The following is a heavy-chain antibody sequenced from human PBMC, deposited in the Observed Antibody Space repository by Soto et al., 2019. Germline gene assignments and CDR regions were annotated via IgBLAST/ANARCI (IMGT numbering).Heavy chain of an antibody. V-gene: IGHV1-2*02. CDR2: INPNSGGT. J-gene: IGHJ4*02. D-gene: IGHD1-26*01. CDR1: GYTFTGYY. Sequence: ASVKVSCKASGYTFTGYYMHWVRQAPGQGLEWMGWINPNSGGTNYAQKFQGRVTTTRNTSISTAYMELSRLRSDDTAVYYCAKGGVGATHFDYWGQGTLVTVSS. CDR3: AKGGVGATHFDY.